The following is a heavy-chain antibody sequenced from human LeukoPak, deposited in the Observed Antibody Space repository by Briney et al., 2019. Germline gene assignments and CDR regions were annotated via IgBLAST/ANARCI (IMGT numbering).Heavy chain of an antibody. Sequence: PGGSLRLSCAASGFTFSNFGMHWVRQAPGKGLEWVAFIRYDGSNKYYADSVKGRFTISRDNSKNTLYLQMNSLRAEDTAVYYCAKDQHYYGSGSLSSLDYWGQGTLVTVSS. CDR1: GFTFSNFG. D-gene: IGHD3-10*01. CDR3: AKDQHYYGSGSLSSLDY. J-gene: IGHJ4*02. CDR2: IRYDGSNK. V-gene: IGHV3-30*02.